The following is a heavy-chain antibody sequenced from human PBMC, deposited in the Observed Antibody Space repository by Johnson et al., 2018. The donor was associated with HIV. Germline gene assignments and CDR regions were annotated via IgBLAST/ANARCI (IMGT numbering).Heavy chain of an antibody. J-gene: IGHJ3*02. V-gene: IGHV3-74*02. D-gene: IGHD2-15*01. Sequence: MQLVESGGGLVQPGGSLRLSCAASGFTFSSYWMHWVRQAPGKGLLWVSRINSAGSSTGYADSVKGRFTISRDNAKNTLYLQMNSLRAEDTAVYYCALGGSWYAFDIWGQGTMVTVSS. CDR2: INSAGSST. CDR3: ALGGSWYAFDI. CDR1: GFTFSSYW.